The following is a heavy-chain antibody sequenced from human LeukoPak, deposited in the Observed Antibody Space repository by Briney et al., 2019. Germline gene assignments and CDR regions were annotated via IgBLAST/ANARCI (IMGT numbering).Heavy chain of an antibody. J-gene: IGHJ4*02. CDR2: INHSGST. D-gene: IGHD3-22*01. CDR1: GGSFSGYY. CDR3: ARLSYYYDSSGYYRYYFDY. Sequence: SETLSLTCAVYGGSFSGYYWSWIRQPPGKGLEWIGEINHSGSTNYNPSLKSRVTISVDTSKNQFSLKLSSVTAADTAVYYCARLSYYYDSSGYYRYYFDYWGQGTLVTVSS. V-gene: IGHV4-34*01.